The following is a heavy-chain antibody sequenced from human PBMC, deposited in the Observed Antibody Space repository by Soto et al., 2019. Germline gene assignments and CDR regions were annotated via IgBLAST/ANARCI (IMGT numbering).Heavy chain of an antibody. CDR1: GFTVSSNY. D-gene: IGHD2-21*01. Sequence: GGSLSLSCAASGFTVSSNYMSWVRQAPGKGPEWVSVIYNAGSTDYADSVKGRYTISRDNSKNMVFLQMDTLRSEDTAIYYCVRGPVLVDSWGQGTLVTVSS. V-gene: IGHV3-53*01. CDR3: VRGPVLVDS. J-gene: IGHJ5*01. CDR2: IYNAGST.